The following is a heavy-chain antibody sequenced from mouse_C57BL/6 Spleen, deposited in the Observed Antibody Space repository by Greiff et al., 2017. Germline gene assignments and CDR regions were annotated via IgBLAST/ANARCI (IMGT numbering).Heavy chain of an antibody. Sequence: EVKVVESGGGLVKPGGSLKLSCAASGFTFSDYGMHWVRQAPEKGLEWVAYISSGSSTIYYADTVKGRFTISRDNAKNTLFLQMNSLRSEDTAMYYCARALYYDYDGGYAMDYWGQGTSVTVSS. CDR3: ARALYYDYDGGYAMDY. CDR1: GFTFSDYG. V-gene: IGHV5-17*01. J-gene: IGHJ4*01. D-gene: IGHD2-4*01. CDR2: ISSGSSTI.